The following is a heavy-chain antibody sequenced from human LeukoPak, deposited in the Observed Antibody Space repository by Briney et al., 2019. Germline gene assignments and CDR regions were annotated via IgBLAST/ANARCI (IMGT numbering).Heavy chain of an antibody. D-gene: IGHD2-15*01. CDR3: ARNRRLGGKNCSGGSCRTYYYYGMDV. CDR2: INHSGSA. J-gene: IGHJ6*02. CDR1: GGSFSGYL. V-gene: IGHV4-34*01. Sequence: PSETLSLTCGVYGGSFSGYLWNWIRQPPGKGLEWLGEINHSGSANYHPSLKSRVTISVDTSKNQFSLKLSSVTAADTAVYYCARNRRLGGKNCSGGSCRTYYYYGMDVWGQGTTVTVSS.